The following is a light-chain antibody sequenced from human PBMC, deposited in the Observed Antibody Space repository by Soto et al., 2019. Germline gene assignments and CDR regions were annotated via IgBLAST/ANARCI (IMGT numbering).Light chain of an antibody. CDR2: WAS. J-gene: IGKJ1*01. Sequence: DIVMTQSPDSLDVSLGERATINCKSSQSVLYSSNNKNYLAWYQQKPGQPPKLLIYWASTRESGVPDQFSGSGSGTDFTLTISSLQAEDGAVYYCQQYYSTLGWTFGQGIKVEIK. V-gene: IGKV4-1*01. CDR3: QQYYSTLGWT. CDR1: QSVLYSSNNKNY.